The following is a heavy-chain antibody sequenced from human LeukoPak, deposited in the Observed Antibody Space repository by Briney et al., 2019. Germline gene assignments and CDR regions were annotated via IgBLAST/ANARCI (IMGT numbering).Heavy chain of an antibody. V-gene: IGHV3-23*01. CDR2: ISGSGDNT. CDR1: GFTFNTYG. CDR3: ATGGAALAAYY. D-gene: IGHD1-26*01. Sequence: GGSLRLSCAASGFTFNTYGMSWVRQAPGKGLEGVSGISGSGDNTYYADSVKGRFTISRDNSKNMLYLQMNSLRAEDTAIYYCATGGAALAAYYWGQGTLVTVSS. J-gene: IGHJ4*02.